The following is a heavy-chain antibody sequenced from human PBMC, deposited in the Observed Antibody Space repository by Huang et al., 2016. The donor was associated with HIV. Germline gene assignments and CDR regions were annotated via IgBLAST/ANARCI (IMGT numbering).Heavy chain of an antibody. J-gene: IGHJ4*02. V-gene: IGHV4-39*01. CDR3: ARLLYRYYFDY. Sequence: QLQLQESGPGLVKPSETLSLTCTVSGGSISSSSYSWGWIRQPPGKGLEWIGRFYYSGSTSYSPSLKGRVTISVDTSKNQFSLKLSSVTAADTAVYYCARLLYRYYFDYWGQGTLVTVSS. CDR1: GGSISSSSYS. CDR2: FYYSGST. D-gene: IGHD1-26*01.